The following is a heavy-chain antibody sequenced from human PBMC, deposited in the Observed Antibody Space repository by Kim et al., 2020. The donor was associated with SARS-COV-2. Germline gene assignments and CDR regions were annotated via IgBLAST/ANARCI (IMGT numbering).Heavy chain of an antibody. V-gene: IGHV4-59*13. J-gene: IGHJ5*02. CDR2: IYYSGST. D-gene: IGHD3-22*01. Sequence: SETLSLTCTVSGGSISSYYWSWIRQPPGKGLEWIGYIYYSGSTNYNPSLKSRVTISVDTSKNQFSLKLSSVTAADTAVYYCARVGPYYDSSGYYGGNWFDPWGQGTLVTVSS. CDR1: GGSISSYY. CDR3: ARVGPYYDSSGYYGGNWFDP.